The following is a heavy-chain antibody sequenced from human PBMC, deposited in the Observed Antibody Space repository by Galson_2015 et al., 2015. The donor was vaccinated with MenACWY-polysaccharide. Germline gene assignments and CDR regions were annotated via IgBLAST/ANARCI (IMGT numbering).Heavy chain of an antibody. Sequence: SLRLSCAASGFTFNKYWMHWVRQAPGKGLVWVSRTSDDGHITNYADAVEGRFTISRDNAKNTVYLQMNSLRVEDTAVYYCARDPEWGANDYWGQGTLVTVSS. CDR1: GFTFNKYW. J-gene: IGHJ4*02. CDR2: TSDDGHIT. D-gene: IGHD1-26*01. V-gene: IGHV3-74*01. CDR3: ARDPEWGANDY.